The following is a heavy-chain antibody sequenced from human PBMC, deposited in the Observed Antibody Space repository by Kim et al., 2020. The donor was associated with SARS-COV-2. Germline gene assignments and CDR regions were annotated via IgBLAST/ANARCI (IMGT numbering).Heavy chain of an antibody. CDR3: ARDRPTLIAAAGTWSWFDP. Sequence: ASVKVSCKASGYTFTSYGISWVRQAPGQGLEWMGWISAYNGNTNYAQKLQGRVTMTTDTSTSTAYMELRSLRSDDTAVYYCARDRPTLIAAAGTWSWFDPWGQGTLVTVSS. CDR1: GYTFTSYG. CDR2: ISAYNGNT. V-gene: IGHV1-18*04. D-gene: IGHD6-13*01. J-gene: IGHJ5*02.